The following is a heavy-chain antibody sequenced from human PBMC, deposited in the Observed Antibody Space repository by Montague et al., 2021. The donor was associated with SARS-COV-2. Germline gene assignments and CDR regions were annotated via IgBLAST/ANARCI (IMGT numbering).Heavy chain of an antibody. CDR2: ISTNGSAK. J-gene: IGHJ4*02. V-gene: IGHV3-7*01. CDR3: SRSVDV. Sequence: SLRLSCAAYGVSFSSYWMSWVRKAPGKPLEWVSNISTNGSAKFYVGSVKGRFTITRDNAKTSLYLQMNSQRVEDTAVYYCSRSVDVWGQGTLVTVSS. CDR1: GVSFSSYW.